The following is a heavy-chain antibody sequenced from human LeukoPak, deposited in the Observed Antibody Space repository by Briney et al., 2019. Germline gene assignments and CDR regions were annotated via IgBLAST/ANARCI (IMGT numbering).Heavy chain of an antibody. CDR1: GFTFSSYE. J-gene: IGHJ4*02. Sequence: PGGSLRLSCAASGFTFSSYEMNWVRQAPGKGVEWVSYISSSGSTIYYADSVKGRFTISRDNAKNSLHLQMNSLSPEDTAVYYCARDFMITFGGATPFDYWGQGTLVTVSS. CDR2: ISSSGSTI. V-gene: IGHV3-48*03. D-gene: IGHD3-16*01. CDR3: ARDFMITFGGATPFDY.